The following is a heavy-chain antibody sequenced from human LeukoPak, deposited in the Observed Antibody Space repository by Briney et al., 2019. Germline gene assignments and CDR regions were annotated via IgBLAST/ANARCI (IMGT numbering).Heavy chain of an antibody. D-gene: IGHD3-10*01. CDR1: DINFSTYN. Sequence: GGSLRLSCAASDINFSTYNMHWVRQAPGKGLVWVSRINSDGRTTTYADSVKGRFTISRDNAKNTLYLQMNSLRAEDTAVYYCARGVRVRGEGMDIWGQGTTVAVSS. V-gene: IGHV3-74*01. CDR2: INSDGRTT. J-gene: IGHJ6*02. CDR3: ARGVRVRGEGMDI.